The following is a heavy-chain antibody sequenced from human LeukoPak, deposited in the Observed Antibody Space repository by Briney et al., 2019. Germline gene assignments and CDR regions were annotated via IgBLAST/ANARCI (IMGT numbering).Heavy chain of an antibody. Sequence: PGGSLRLSCAASGFTVSSNYMIWVRQAPGKGLELVSGIYTGGDTYYADSVQGRFTISTHTSKPTVSLQVNRLTAEDTAVYYCARRSTVTRDVDIWGQGTMVTVSS. V-gene: IGHV3-66*04. CDR1: GFTVSSNY. CDR2: IYTGGDT. J-gene: IGHJ3*02. CDR3: ARRSTVTRDVDI. D-gene: IGHD4-17*01.